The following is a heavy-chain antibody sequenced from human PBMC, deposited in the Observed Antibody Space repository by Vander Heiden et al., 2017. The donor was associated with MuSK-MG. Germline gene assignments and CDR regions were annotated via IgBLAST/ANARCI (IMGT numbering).Heavy chain of an antibody. Sequence: QVQLQESGPGLVKPSETLSLTCAVSGYSISSGYYWGWSRQHPGKGLEWIGSIYHSGSTYYNPSLKSRVTISVDTSKNQFSLKLSSGTAADTAGYYCARVDLTMVQDWGQGTRGNVAA. J-gene: IGHJ3*01. CDR2: IYHSGST. D-gene: IGHD3-10*01. CDR3: ARVDLTMVQD. V-gene: IGHV4-38-2*01. CDR1: GYSISSGYY.